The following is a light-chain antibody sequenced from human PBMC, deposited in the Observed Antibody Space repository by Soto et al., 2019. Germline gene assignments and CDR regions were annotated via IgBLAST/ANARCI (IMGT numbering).Light chain of an antibody. CDR1: QNISKY. V-gene: IGKV1-5*01. CDR3: QQYNSYQWT. Sequence: DIQITQSPSSLSASVGDRVTISCRASQNISKYLNWYQQKLGKAPKLLIYQASKLESGVPSRSRGSGSGTEFTLTISTLQPDDVETYYCQQYNSYQWTFGQGTKVDIK. J-gene: IGKJ1*01. CDR2: QAS.